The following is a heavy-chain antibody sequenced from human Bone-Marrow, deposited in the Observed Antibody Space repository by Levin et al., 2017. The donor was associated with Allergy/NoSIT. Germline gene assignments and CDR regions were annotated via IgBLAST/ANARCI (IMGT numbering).Heavy chain of an antibody. CDR1: GGSFSGYY. CDR2: INHSGST. Sequence: GSLRLSCAVYGGSFSGYYWSWIRQPPGKGLEWIGEINHSGSTNYNPSLKSRVTISVDTSKNQFSLKLSSVTAADTAVYYCARKGYVWFWDYWGQGTLVTVSS. CDR3: ARKGYVWFWDY. J-gene: IGHJ4*02. D-gene: IGHD5-12*01. V-gene: IGHV4-34*01.